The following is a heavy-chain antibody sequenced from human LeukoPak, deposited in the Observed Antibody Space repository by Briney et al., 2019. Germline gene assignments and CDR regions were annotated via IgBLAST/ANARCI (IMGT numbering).Heavy chain of an antibody. V-gene: IGHV1-46*01. D-gene: IGHD1-26*01. CDR2: INPSDGAT. CDR3: AREQGGGLSGNLGGLFASYHTYYYMDV. Sequence: ASVKVSCKASGYTFTTYYIHWVRQAPGQGLEWMGMINPSDGATTYAQKFQGRGTMTKDMSTTTVYMDGRTPRSADTAGHFFAREQGGGLSGNLGGLFASYHTYYYMDVWGRGTTVTVSS. J-gene: IGHJ6*03. CDR1: GYTFTTYY.